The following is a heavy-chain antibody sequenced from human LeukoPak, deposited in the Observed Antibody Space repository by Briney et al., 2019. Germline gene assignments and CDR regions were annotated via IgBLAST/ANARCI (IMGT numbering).Heavy chain of an antibody. CDR3: ARDLTAAGYDY. J-gene: IGHJ4*02. D-gene: IGHD6-13*01. CDR2: INTNTGNP. Sequence: GASVKVSCKASGYTFTTYAMNWVRQAPGQGLEWMGWINTNTGNPTYAQGFTGRFVFSLDTSVSTAYLQISSLKAEYTAVYYCARDLTAAGYDYWGQGTLVTVSS. CDR1: GYTFTTYA. V-gene: IGHV7-4-1*02.